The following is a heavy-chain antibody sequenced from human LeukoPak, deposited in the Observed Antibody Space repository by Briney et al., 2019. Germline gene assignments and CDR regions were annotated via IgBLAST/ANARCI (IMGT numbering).Heavy chain of an antibody. CDR1: GFTFSTYW. CDR3: ARDGERISTIGGAFWLDY. D-gene: IGHD3-16*01. J-gene: IGHJ4*02. CDR2: INTDGTTT. V-gene: IGHV3-74*01. Sequence: GGSLRLSCAASGFTFSTYWMHWVRQVPGKGLVWVSHINTDGTTTAYADSVKGRFTISGDNARNTLYLQMNSLRADDTAVYYCARDGERISTIGGAFWLDYWGQGILVTVSS.